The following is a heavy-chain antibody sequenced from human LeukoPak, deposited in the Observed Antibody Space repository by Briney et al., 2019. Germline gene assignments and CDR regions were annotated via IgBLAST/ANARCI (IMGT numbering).Heavy chain of an antibody. CDR3: ARRRDYGDYYFDY. CDR1: GGSISSSSYY. D-gene: IGHD4-17*01. Sequence: SETLSLTCTVSGGSISSSSYYCGWVRQPPGKGLEWIGSIYYSGSTYYNPSLKSRVTISVDTSKNQFSLKLSSVAAADTAVYYCARRRDYGDYYFDYWGQGTLVTVSS. CDR2: IYYSGST. V-gene: IGHV4-39*01. J-gene: IGHJ4*02.